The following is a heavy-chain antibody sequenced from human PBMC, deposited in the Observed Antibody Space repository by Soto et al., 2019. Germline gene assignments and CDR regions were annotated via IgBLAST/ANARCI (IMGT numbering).Heavy chain of an antibody. V-gene: IGHV3-21*01. J-gene: IGHJ3*02. D-gene: IGHD5-18*01. Sequence: EVQLVESGGGLVKPGGSLRLSCVGSGFTFSSYNINWVRQAPGKGLEWVPSISTSSTYIFYTDSVKARFTISRDNAKNSLYLQMNSLRGEDTAVYFCARGQGFSYGSSALDIWGLGTMVTVSS. CDR1: GFTFSSYN. CDR2: ISTSSTYI. CDR3: ARGQGFSYGSSALDI.